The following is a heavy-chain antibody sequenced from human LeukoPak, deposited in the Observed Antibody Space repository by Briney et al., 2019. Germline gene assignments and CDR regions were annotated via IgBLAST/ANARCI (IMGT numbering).Heavy chain of an antibody. D-gene: IGHD7-27*01. V-gene: IGHV4-30-2*01. CDR3: AKDLGIGDYFDY. CDR2: IYHSGST. Sequence: PSETLSLTCTVSGGSISSGGYYWSWIRQPPGKGLEWIGYIYHSGSTYYNPSLKSRVTISVDRSKNQFSLKLSSVTAADTAVYYCAKDLGIGDYFDYWGQGTLVTVSS. J-gene: IGHJ4*02. CDR1: GGSISSGGYY.